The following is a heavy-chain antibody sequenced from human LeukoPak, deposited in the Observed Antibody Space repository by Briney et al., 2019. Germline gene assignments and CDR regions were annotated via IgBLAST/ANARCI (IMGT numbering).Heavy chain of an antibody. CDR1: GGSISSGGYY. V-gene: IGHV4-31*03. Sequence: SETLSLTCTVSGGSISSGGYYWSRIRQHPGKGLEWIGYIYYSGSTYYNPSLKSRVTISVDTSKNQFSLKLSSVTAADTAVYYCARADLYYYGSGSYLRYWGQGTLVTVSS. CDR3: ARADLYYYGSGSYLRY. J-gene: IGHJ4*02. D-gene: IGHD3-10*01. CDR2: IYYSGST.